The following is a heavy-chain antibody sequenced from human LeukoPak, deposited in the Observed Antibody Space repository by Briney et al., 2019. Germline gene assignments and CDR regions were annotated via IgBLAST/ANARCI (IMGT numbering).Heavy chain of an antibody. CDR3: ARGVVVVPAVYYYGMDV. J-gene: IGHJ6*02. V-gene: IGHV4-31*03. CDR1: GGSISSGGYY. D-gene: IGHD2-2*01. CDR2: IYYSGST. Sequence: TLSLTCTVSGGSISSGGYYWSWIRQHPGKGLEWIGYIYYSGSTYYNPSLKSRVTISVDTSKNQFSLKLSSVTAADTAVYYCARGVVVVPAVYYYGMDVWGQGTTVTVSS.